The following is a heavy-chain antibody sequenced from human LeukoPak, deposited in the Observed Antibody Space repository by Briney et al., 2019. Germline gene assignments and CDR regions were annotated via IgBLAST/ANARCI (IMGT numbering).Heavy chain of an antibody. CDR1: GGSISSFY. CDR3: ARTSYTAMVDYYYYYMDV. J-gene: IGHJ6*03. CDR2: IYTSGST. V-gene: IGHV4-4*07. D-gene: IGHD5-18*01. Sequence: SETLSLTCTVSGGSISSFYWSWIRQPAGKGLEWIGRIYTSGSTNCNPSLKSRVTMSADTSKNQFSLKLSSVTAADTAVYYCARTSYTAMVDYYYYYMDVWGKGTTVTISS.